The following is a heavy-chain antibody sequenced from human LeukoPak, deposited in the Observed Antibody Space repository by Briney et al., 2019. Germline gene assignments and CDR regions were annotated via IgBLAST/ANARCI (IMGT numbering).Heavy chain of an antibody. D-gene: IGHD2-2*02. Sequence: SVKVSCKASGGTFSSYAISWVRQAPGQGLEWMGGIIPIFGTANYAQKFQGRVTITTDESTSTAYMELSSLRSEDTAVYYCARDLDCSSTSCYNNWFDPWGQGTLVTVSS. V-gene: IGHV1-69*05. J-gene: IGHJ5*02. CDR2: IIPIFGTA. CDR3: ARDLDCSSTSCYNNWFDP. CDR1: GGTFSSYA.